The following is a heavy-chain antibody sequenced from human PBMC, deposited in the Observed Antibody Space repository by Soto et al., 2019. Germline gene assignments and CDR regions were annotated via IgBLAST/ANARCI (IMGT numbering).Heavy chain of an antibody. CDR3: TKAFSSWYFDY. CDR2: ISGSGGST. V-gene: IGHV3-23*01. D-gene: IGHD6-13*01. Sequence: EVQLLESGGGLVQPGGSLRLSCAASGFTFSSYAMSWVRQAPGKGLEWVSAISGSGGSTYYADSVKGRFTFSRDHSKNKLYLQMNSLRAQDTAVYYCTKAFSSWYFDYWGQGTLVTVSS. J-gene: IGHJ4*02. CDR1: GFTFSSYA.